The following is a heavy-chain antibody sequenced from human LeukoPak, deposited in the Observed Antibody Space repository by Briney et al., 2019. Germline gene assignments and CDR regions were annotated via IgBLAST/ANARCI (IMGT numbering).Heavy chain of an antibody. Sequence: GGSLRLSCAVSGFTFSSYEMNWVRQAPGKGLEWLSYITPADSNTYYADSVKGRFTISRDSAKNSLYLQMNSLRAEDTAVYYCARRPPYYGLDVWGQGTTVTVSS. CDR3: ARRPPYYGLDV. CDR2: ITPADSNT. D-gene: IGHD6-6*01. CDR1: GFTFSSYE. V-gene: IGHV3-48*03. J-gene: IGHJ6*02.